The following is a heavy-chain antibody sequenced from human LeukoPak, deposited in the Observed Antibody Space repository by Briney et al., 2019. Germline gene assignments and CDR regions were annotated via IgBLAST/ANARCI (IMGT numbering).Heavy chain of an antibody. J-gene: IGHJ6*02. CDR3: ARDSRRPMDSGSPYYYYYGLDV. CDR1: GFTVSSNY. CDR2: IHPGGDS. Sequence: GGSLRLSCAASGFTVSSNYMNWVRQAPGKGLEWVSVIHPGGDSSYAGSVKGRFSISRDTSQNTMFLHMHSLRVEDTAVYYCARDSRRPMDSGSPYYYYYGLDVWGQGTTVTLSS. D-gene: IGHD3-10*01. V-gene: IGHV3-66*01.